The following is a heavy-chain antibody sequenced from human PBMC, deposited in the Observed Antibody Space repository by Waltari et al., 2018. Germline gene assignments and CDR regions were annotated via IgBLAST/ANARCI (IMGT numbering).Heavy chain of an antibody. V-gene: IGHV4-38-2*01. CDR2: IFHGGNT. J-gene: IGHJ4*02. CDR3: AGVGLGNWNPPGGFDY. Sequence: QVQLQESGPGLVKPSETLSLTCAVSGYSISSGYYWGWIRQPPGKGLGWVGGIFHGGNTYYNPSLKSRVTISVDTSKNQFSLKLSSVTAADTAVYYCAGVGLGNWNPPGGFDYWGQGSLVTVSS. D-gene: IGHD1-20*01. CDR1: GYSISSGYY.